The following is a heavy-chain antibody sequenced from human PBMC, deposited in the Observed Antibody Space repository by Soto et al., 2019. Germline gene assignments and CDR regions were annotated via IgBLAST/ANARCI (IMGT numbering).Heavy chain of an antibody. CDR1: GFIFSTYG. D-gene: IGHD1-26*01. Sequence: QVQLVESGGGVVQPGRSLRLSCEASGFIFSTYGMHWVRQAPGKGLEWVAVIWYDGSNQYYADSVRGRFTISRDNSKNTLFLQLNSLRAEDTAVYYCARAVGPFAYWGKGTLVTVAS. J-gene: IGHJ4*02. CDR2: IWYDGSNQ. V-gene: IGHV3-33*01. CDR3: ARAVGPFAY.